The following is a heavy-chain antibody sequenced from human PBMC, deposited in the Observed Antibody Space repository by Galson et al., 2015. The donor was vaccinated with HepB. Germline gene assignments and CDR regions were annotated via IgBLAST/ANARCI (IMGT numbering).Heavy chain of an antibody. CDR1: GFTFSSYA. CDR2: ISYDGSNK. Sequence: SLRLSCAASGFTFSSYAMHWVRQAPGKGLEWVAVISYDGSNKYYADSVKGRFTISRDNSKNTLYLQMNSLRAEDTAVYYCARGGYSSSWYVPSAAFDYWGQGTLVTVSS. V-gene: IGHV3-30-3*01. CDR3: ARGGYSSSWYVPSAAFDY. D-gene: IGHD6-13*01. J-gene: IGHJ4*02.